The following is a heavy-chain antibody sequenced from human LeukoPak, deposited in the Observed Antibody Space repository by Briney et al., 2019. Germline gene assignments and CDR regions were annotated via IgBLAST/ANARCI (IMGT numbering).Heavy chain of an antibody. CDR1: GGSISSYY. CDR2: INHSGST. CDR3: ASRKLGNDY. J-gene: IGHJ4*02. D-gene: IGHD7-27*01. Sequence: ASETLSLTCTVSGGSISSYYWSWIRQPPGKGLEWIGEINHSGSTNYNPSLKSRVTISVDTSKNQFSLKLISVTAADTAVYYCASRKLGNDYWGQGTLVTVSS. V-gene: IGHV4-34*01.